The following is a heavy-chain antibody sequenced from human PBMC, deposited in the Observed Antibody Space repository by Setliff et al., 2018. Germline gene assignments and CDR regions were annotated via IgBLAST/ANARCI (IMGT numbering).Heavy chain of an antibody. CDR1: GFTFSSYW. V-gene: IGHV3-74*01. J-gene: IGHJ6*03. CDR3: AALDWGENFYNVDV. D-gene: IGHD7-27*01. Sequence: GGSLRLSCAVSGFTFSSYWMHWVRQAPGKGLVWVSRVNGDATIAHYADSVKGRFTISRDNARNALYLQMVSLRGEDTGVYFCAALDWGENFYNVDVWGKGTTVTVSS. CDR2: VNGDATIA.